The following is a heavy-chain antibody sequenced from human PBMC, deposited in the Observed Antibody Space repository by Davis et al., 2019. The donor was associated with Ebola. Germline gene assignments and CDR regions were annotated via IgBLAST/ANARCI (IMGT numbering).Heavy chain of an antibody. V-gene: IGHV3-30*18. J-gene: IGHJ4*02. CDR2: ISYDGSNK. CDR1: GFTFSSYG. CDR3: ANLPSSGYYYVDY. D-gene: IGHD3-22*01. Sequence: GESLKISCAASGFTFSSYGMHWVRQAPGKGLEWVAVISYDGSNKYYADSVKGRFTISRDNSKSTLSLHMSSLRADDTAVYYCANLPSSGYYYVDYWGQGTLVTVSS.